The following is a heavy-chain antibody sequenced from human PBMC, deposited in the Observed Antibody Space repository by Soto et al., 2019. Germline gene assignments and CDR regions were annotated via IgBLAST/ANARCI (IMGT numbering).Heavy chain of an antibody. V-gene: IGHV3-7*04. CDR1: GFTFSSYC. J-gene: IGHJ6*02. D-gene: IGHD2-2*01. CDR2: IKQDGSEK. CDR3: ARDPNIVVVPAAIYYYYGMDV. Sequence: GGSLRLSCAASGFTFSSYCMSCVRQAPGEGLEWVANIKQDGSEKYYVDSVKGRFTISRDNAKNSLYLQMNSLRAEDTAVYYCARDPNIVVVPAAIYYYYGMDVWGQGTTVTVS.